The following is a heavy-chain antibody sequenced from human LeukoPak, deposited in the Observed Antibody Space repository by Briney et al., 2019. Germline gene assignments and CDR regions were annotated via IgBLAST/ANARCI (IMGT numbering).Heavy chain of an antibody. CDR2: IYSDNT. V-gene: IGHV3-53*01. CDR3: ARRAGAYSHPYDY. Sequence: PAEILSLTCTVSGGSISSSSYYWGWIRQPPGKGLEWVSFIYSDNTHYSDSVKGRFTISRDNSKNTLYLQMNSLRAEDTAVYYCARRAGAYSHPYDYWGQGTLVTVSS. CDR1: GGSISSSSYY. D-gene: IGHD4/OR15-4a*01. J-gene: IGHJ4*02.